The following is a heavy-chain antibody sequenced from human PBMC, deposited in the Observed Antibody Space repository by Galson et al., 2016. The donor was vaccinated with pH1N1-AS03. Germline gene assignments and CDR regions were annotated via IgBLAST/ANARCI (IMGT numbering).Heavy chain of an antibody. Sequence: SVKVSCKASGGIFSNYAISWVRQAPGQGLEWMGGIIPMLGTANYAQKFQGRVTINADEPTRTAYMELSSLTSEETAVYYCSRDVPSGPREVQGLQNYGMDLWGQGTTVTVSS. CDR2: IIPMLGTA. J-gene: IGHJ6*02. CDR3: SRDVPSGPREVQGLQNYGMDL. V-gene: IGHV1-69*13. D-gene: IGHD3/OR15-3a*01. CDR1: GGIFSNYA.